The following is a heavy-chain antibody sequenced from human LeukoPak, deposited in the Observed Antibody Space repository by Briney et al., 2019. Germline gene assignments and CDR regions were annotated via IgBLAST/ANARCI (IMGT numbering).Heavy chain of an antibody. J-gene: IGHJ4*02. Sequence: ASVKVSCKASGYTFTSYDINWVRQAPGQGLEWMGWISAYNGNTNYAQKLQGRVTMTTDTSTSTAYMELRSLRSDDTAVYYCARVATDSSGYYFGYWGQGTLVTVSS. CDR1: GYTFTSYD. CDR3: ARVATDSSGYYFGY. D-gene: IGHD3-22*01. CDR2: ISAYNGNT. V-gene: IGHV1-18*01.